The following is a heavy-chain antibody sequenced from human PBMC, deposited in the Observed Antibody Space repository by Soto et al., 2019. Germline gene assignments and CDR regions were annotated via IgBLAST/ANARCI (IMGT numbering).Heavy chain of an antibody. V-gene: IGHV4-59*01. CDR2: IYYSGST. J-gene: IGHJ4*02. CDR3: ARGDMGYSGYDFSFDY. D-gene: IGHD5-12*01. CDR1: GGSISSYY. Sequence: QVQLQESGPGLVKPSETLSLTCTVSGGSISSYYWSWIRQPPGKGLEWIGYIYYSGSTNYNPSLKSRVTISVDTSKNQFSLKLSSVTAADTAVYYCARGDMGYSGYDFSFDYWGQGTLVTVSS.